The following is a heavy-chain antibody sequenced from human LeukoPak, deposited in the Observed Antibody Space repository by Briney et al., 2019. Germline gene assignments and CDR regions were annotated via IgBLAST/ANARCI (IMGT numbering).Heavy chain of an antibody. D-gene: IGHD3-10*01. J-gene: IGHJ4*02. CDR2: ISKSGSST. V-gene: IGHV3-11*05. CDR3: ARVRSSGSPLDY. CDR1: GFTFSDYY. Sequence: GGSLRLSCAASGFTFSDYYMSWIRQAPGKGLEWVSYISKSGSSTNYADSVKGRFSISRDNAKNSLYMQLNSLTAEDTAGYYCARVRSSGSPLDYWGQGTLVTVSS.